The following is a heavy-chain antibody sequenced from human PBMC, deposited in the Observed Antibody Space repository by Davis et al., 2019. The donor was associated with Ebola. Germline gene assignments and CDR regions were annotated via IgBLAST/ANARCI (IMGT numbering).Heavy chain of an antibody. CDR3: ARDSSGYRP. D-gene: IGHD3-22*01. CDR2: INHSGST. Sequence: SETLSLTCAVYGGSFSGYYWSWIRQPPGKGLEWIGEINHSGSTNYNPSLKSRVTVLVDTSKNQFSLKLSSVTAADTAVYYWARDSSGYRPWGQGTLVTVSS. V-gene: IGHV4-34*01. CDR1: GGSFSGYY. J-gene: IGHJ5*02.